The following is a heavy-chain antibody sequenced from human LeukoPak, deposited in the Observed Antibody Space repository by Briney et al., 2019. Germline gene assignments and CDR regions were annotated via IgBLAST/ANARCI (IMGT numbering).Heavy chain of an antibody. D-gene: IGHD2-15*01. V-gene: IGHV4-59*08. Sequence: SETLSLTCTVSGGSISSYYWSWIRQPPGKGLEWIGYIYYSGSTNSNPSLKSRVTISVDTSKNQFSLKLSSVTAADTAVYYCARRGAICSGGSCYSGFVDYWGQGTLVTVSS. CDR2: IYYSGST. CDR3: ARRGAICSGGSCYSGFVDY. CDR1: GGSISSYY. J-gene: IGHJ4*02.